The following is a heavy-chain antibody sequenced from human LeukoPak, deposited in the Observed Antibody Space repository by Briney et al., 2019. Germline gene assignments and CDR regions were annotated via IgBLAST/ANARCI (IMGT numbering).Heavy chain of an antibody. D-gene: IGHD6-13*01. V-gene: IGHV3-9*01. Sequence: PGRSLRLSCAASGFTFDGYAMHWVRQAPGKGLEWVSGISWNSGSIGYADSVKGRFTISRDNAKNSLYLQMNSLRAEDTALYYCAKATPDHVAATPFDYWGQGTLVTVSS. CDR3: AKATPDHVAATPFDY. J-gene: IGHJ4*02. CDR2: ISWNSGSI. CDR1: GFTFDGYA.